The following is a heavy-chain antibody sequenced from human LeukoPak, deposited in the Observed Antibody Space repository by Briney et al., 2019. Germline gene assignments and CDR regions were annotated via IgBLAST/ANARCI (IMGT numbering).Heavy chain of an antibody. D-gene: IGHD6-19*01. J-gene: IGHJ4*02. Sequence: PGGSLRLSCAASGFTFSSYGMHWVRQAPGKGLEWVAVISYDGSNKYYADSVKGRFTISRDNSKNTLYLQMNSLRAEDTAVYYCARGSKQWLVQGGDYWGQGTLVTVSS. V-gene: IGHV3-30*03. CDR1: GFTFSSYG. CDR2: ISYDGSNK. CDR3: ARGSKQWLVQGGDY.